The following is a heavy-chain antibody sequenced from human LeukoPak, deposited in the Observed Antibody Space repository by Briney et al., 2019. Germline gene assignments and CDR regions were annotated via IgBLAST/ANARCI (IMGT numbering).Heavy chain of an antibody. CDR1: GFTFSQST. CDR3: ATGGAPGGRFEN. V-gene: IGHV3-7*01. J-gene: IGHJ4*02. CDR2: MHEDGTQI. Sequence: PGGSLRLSCVVSGFTFSQSTMTWVRQAPGKGPEWVAKMHEDGTQIHYVDSVKGRFTISRDNAKNSLFLQMNSLRVEDTAVYYCATGGAPGGRFENWSQGMLVTVSS. D-gene: IGHD1-26*01.